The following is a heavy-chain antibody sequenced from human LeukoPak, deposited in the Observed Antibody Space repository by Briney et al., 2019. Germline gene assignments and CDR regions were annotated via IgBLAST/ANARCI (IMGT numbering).Heavy chain of an antibody. CDR3: ATPDPYSSSWYVRAFDI. CDR1: GGTFSSYA. CDR2: IIPIFGTA. V-gene: IGHV1-69*13. D-gene: IGHD6-13*01. J-gene: IGHJ3*02. Sequence: SVKVSCKASGGTFSSYAISWVRQAPGQGLEWMGGIIPIFGTANYAQKFQGRVTITADESTSTAYMELSSLRSEDTAVYYCATPDPYSSSWYVRAFDIWGQGTMVTVSS.